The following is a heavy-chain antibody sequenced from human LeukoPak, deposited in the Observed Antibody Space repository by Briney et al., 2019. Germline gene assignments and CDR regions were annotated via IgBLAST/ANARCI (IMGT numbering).Heavy chain of an antibody. D-gene: IGHD5-18*01. CDR2: ISGSGGST. CDR1: GFTFSSYA. J-gene: IGHJ5*02. Sequence: HSGRSLRLSCAASGFTFSSYAMSWVRQAPGKGLEWVSAISGSGGSTYYADSVKGRFTISRDNSKNTLYLQMNSLRAEDTAVYYCAKDKSGYSYGGWFDPWGQGTLVTVSS. CDR3: AKDKSGYSYGGWFDP. V-gene: IGHV3-23*01.